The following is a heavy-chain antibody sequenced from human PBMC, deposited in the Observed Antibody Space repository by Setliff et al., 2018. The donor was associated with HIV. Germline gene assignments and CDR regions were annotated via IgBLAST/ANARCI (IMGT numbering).Heavy chain of an antibody. CDR3: AREYCSSTSCYPYDY. CDR2: IYHSGST. V-gene: IGHV4-38-2*02. J-gene: IGHJ4*02. Sequence: SETLSLTCAVSGYSISSGYYWGWIRQPPGKGLEWIGSIYHSGSTYYNPSLKSRVTISVDTSKNQFSLKLSSVTAADTAVYYCAREYCSSTSCYPYDYWGQGTLVTISS. D-gene: IGHD2-2*01. CDR1: GYSISSGYY.